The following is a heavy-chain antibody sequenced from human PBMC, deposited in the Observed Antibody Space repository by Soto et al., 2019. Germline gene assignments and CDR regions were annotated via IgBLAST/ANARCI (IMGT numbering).Heavy chain of an antibody. Sequence: QVQLVESGGGVVQPGRSLRLSCAASGFTFSSYGMHWVRQAPGKGLEWVAVIWYDGSNKYYADSVKGRFTISRDNSKNTLYLQMNSLRAEDTAVYYCARVGDPYSNYCFDDYGMAVWCQGATVTVSS. CDR1: GFTFSSYG. CDR3: ARVGDPYSNYCFDDYGMAV. V-gene: IGHV3-33*01. D-gene: IGHD4-4*01. J-gene: IGHJ6*02. CDR2: IWYDGSNK.